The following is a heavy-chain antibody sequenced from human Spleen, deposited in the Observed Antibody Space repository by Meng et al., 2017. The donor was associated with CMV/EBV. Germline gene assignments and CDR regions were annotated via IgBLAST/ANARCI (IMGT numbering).Heavy chain of an antibody. J-gene: IGHJ4*02. CDR3: ARSTSSSSFHFDS. V-gene: IGHV5-51*01. CDR2: VYPGDSDV. Sequence: KGSGYNVANYWIAWVRQMPGKGLEWMGDVYPGDSDVRYSPSFQGQVTISADKSITTASLQWSSLKASDTAMYYCARSTSSSSFHFDSWGQGTLVTVSS. D-gene: IGHD6-19*01. CDR1: GYNVANYW.